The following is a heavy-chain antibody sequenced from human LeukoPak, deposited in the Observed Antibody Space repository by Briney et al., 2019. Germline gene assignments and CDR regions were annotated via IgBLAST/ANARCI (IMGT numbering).Heavy chain of an antibody. J-gene: IGHJ3*02. D-gene: IGHD6-13*01. V-gene: IGHV3-30*02. CDR2: IRYDGSNK. CDR1: GFTFSSYG. CDR3: ARATGYSSSWRYDAFDI. Sequence: GGSLRLSCAASGFTFSSYGMHWVRQAPGKGLEWVAFIRYDGSNKYYADFVKGRFTISRDNSQNTLYLQMNSLRAEDTAVYYCARATGYSSSWRYDAFDIWGQGTMVTVSS.